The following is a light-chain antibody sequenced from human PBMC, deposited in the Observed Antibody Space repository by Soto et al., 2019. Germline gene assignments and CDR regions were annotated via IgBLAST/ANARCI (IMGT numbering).Light chain of an antibody. J-gene: IGLJ2*01. CDR3: VLYMGSGILV. Sequence: QTVVTQEPSFSVSPGGTVTLTCGLSSGSVSASYYPSWYQQTPGQAPRTLIYTTNTRSSGVPDRFSGSILGNKAALTITGAQAGDESDCVLYMGSGILVFGGGTKLTVL. CDR2: TTN. V-gene: IGLV8-61*01. CDR1: SGSVSASYY.